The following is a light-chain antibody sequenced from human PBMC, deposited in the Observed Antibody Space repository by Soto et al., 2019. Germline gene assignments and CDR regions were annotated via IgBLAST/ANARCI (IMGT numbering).Light chain of an antibody. CDR2: AAS. CDR1: QGINSY. Sequence: DIQLTQSPSSLSASVGDRFTITCRASQGINSYLTWYQQKPGKAPKLLIYAASTLQSGVPSRFSGSGSGTDFTLTISSLQPEDFATYHCQQLNSYPFTFGGGTKVDIK. V-gene: IGKV1-9*01. CDR3: QQLNSYPFT. J-gene: IGKJ4*01.